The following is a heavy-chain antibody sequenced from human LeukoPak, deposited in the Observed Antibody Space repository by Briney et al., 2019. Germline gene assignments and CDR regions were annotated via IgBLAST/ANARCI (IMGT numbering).Heavy chain of an antibody. V-gene: IGHV4-34*01. CDR1: GGSFSNYY. J-gene: IGHJ6*03. CDR2: INDSGRT. Sequence: SETLSLTCAVYGGSFSNYYWSWIRQTPGKGMEWIGEINDSGRTNYNPSLMSRVTVSVDTSKNQFSLRLTSVTATDTAVYYCARRWNYGRNYYNDVWGKGAAVSVSS. CDR3: ARRWNYGRNYYNDV. D-gene: IGHD1-7*01.